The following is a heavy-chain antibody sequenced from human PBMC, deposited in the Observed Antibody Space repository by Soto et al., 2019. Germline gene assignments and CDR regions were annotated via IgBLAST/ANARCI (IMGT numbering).Heavy chain of an antibody. Sequence: QVQLVQSGAEVKKPGSSVKVSCKASGGTFSSYTISWVRQAPGQGLEWMGRIIPILGIANYAQKFQGRVTITADKSTSTAYMELSSLRSEDTAVYYCATTTGDIYYFDYWGQGTLVTGSS. J-gene: IGHJ4*02. D-gene: IGHD7-27*01. CDR1: GGTFSSYT. CDR3: ATTTGDIYYFDY. CDR2: IIPILGIA. V-gene: IGHV1-69*02.